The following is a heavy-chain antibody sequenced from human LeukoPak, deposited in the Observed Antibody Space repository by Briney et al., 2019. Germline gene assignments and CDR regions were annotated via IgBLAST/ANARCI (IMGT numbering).Heavy chain of an antibody. Sequence: GGSLRLSCAASGFVFSKHWMHWVRQAPGKGLVWVSRINPEETTINYADSVKGRFTISRDNARNTLYLQIDSLRVEDVGIYYCVSGGLEPFDYWGQGTLVSVSS. CDR1: GFVFSKHW. CDR3: VSGGLEPFDY. CDR2: INPEETTI. D-gene: IGHD6-19*01. V-gene: IGHV3-74*01. J-gene: IGHJ4*02.